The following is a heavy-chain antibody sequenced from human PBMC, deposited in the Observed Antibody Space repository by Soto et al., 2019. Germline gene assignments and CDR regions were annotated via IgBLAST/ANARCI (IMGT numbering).Heavy chain of an antibody. Sequence: GGSLRLSCAASGFTFSSYSMNWVRQAPGKGLEWVSYISSSSSTIYYADSVKGRFTISRDNAKNSLYLQMNSLRDEDTAVYYCARDQWGFTAYYYYGMDVWGQGTTVTVSS. D-gene: IGHD2-15*01. CDR3: ARDQWGFTAYYYYGMDV. J-gene: IGHJ6*02. V-gene: IGHV3-48*02. CDR2: ISSSSSTI. CDR1: GFTFSSYS.